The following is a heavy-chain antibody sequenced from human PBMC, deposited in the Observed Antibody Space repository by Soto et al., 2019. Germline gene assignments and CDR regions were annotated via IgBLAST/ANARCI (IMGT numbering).Heavy chain of an antibody. CDR1: DGALGSFD. CDR2: IHYSRRR. CDR3: ATDYGGNSVFDY. J-gene: IGHJ4*02. V-gene: IGHV4-59*08. Sequence: LEPLSFPNTVFDGALGSFDWSCIRPPPGKGLEWIGYIHYSRRRNYNPSRRSRVTISVDTSRNQFSLKLTSVTAADTAVYYCATDYGGNSVFDYWGQGTLVPVPS. D-gene: IGHD4-17*01.